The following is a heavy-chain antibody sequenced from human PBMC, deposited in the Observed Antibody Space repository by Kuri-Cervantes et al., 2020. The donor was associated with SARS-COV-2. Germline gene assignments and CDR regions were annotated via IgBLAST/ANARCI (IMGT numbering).Heavy chain of an antibody. CDR3: ARDYPAYYYYYMDV. J-gene: IGHJ6*03. CDR2: IYTSDST. Sequence: SETLSLTCTVSGASISNSYWNWIRQPAGKELEWIGRIYTSDSTDYNPSLKSRVTMSVDTSRNQVSLKLSSVTAADTAVYHCARDYPAYYYYYMDVWGKGTTVTVSS. CDR1: GASISNSY. V-gene: IGHV4-4*07.